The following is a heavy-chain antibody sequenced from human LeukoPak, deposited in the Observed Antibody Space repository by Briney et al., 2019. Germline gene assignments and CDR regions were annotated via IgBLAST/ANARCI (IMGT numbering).Heavy chain of an antibody. D-gene: IGHD2-2*01. CDR2: IRSKAYGGTT. Sequence: PEGSLRLSCTASGFTFGDYAMSWFRQAPGKGLEWVGFIRSKAYGGTTEYAASVKGRFTISRDDSKSIAYLQMNSLKTEDTAVYYCTRQVVPAAIGWFDPWGQGTLVTVSS. V-gene: IGHV3-49*03. CDR3: TRQVVPAAIGWFDP. J-gene: IGHJ5*02. CDR1: GFTFGDYA.